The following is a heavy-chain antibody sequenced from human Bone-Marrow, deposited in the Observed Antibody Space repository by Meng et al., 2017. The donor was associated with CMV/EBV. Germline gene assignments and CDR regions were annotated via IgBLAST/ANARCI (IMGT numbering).Heavy chain of an antibody. V-gene: IGHV5-51*01. J-gene: IGHJ4*02. Sequence: GASLKISCKGSGYTFTTYWIGWVRQMPGKGLEWMGMIYPGDSDTRYSPSFQGQVTISADKSISTAYLQWSSLKASDTAMYYCARRGYNNYPTDYWGQGTLVTVSS. CDR2: IYPGDSDT. CDR3: ARRGYNNYPTDY. CDR1: GYTFTTYW. D-gene: IGHD4-11*01.